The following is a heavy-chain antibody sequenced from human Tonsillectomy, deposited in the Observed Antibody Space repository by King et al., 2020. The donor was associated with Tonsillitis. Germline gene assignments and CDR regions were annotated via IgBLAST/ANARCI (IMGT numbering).Heavy chain of an antibody. V-gene: IGHV1-2*02. CDR1: GYTFTGYY. Sequence: QLVQSGAEVKKPGASVKVSCKTSGYTFTGYYMHWVRQAPGQGLEWMGWINPNSGGTNYAQNFQGRVTMTRDTSINTAYMELSSLRSDDTAVYYCARGDVTAMPGDAFDIWGQGTMVTVSS. J-gene: IGHJ3*02. D-gene: IGHD2-21*02. CDR2: INPNSGGT. CDR3: ARGDVTAMPGDAFDI.